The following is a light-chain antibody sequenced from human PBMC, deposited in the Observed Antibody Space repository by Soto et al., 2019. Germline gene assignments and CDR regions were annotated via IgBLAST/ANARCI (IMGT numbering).Light chain of an antibody. Sequence: DIQMTQSPSTLSASVGDRVTITCRASQSISSWLAWYQQKPGKAPKVLIYKASSLESGVPSRFSSSGSGTEFTLTITSLQPDDFATYHCQEFGSYPRTLGHGNKVEIK. J-gene: IGKJ1*01. V-gene: IGKV1-5*03. CDR1: QSISSW. CDR2: KAS. CDR3: QEFGSYPRT.